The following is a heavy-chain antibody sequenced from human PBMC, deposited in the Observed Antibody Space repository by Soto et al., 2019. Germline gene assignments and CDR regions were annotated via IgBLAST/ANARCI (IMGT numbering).Heavy chain of an antibody. CDR3: ARDPWAADY. Sequence: EVQLVESGGGLVQPGGSLRLSCAASGFTVSTKYMSWVRKAPGKGLEWVSVLYSGGSTFYADSVRGRFTISRDNSKNTVNLQMNSLRAEDTAVYYCARDPWAADYWGQGTLVTVSS. J-gene: IGHJ4*02. CDR1: GFTVSTKY. CDR2: LYSGGST. V-gene: IGHV3-66*01. D-gene: IGHD3-16*01.